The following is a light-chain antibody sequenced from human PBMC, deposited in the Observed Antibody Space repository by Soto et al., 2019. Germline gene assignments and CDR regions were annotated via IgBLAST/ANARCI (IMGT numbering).Light chain of an antibody. J-gene: IGKJ2*01. V-gene: IGKV1-27*01. Sequence: DIQMTQSPSSLSASVRDRVTITCRASQDINNYLAWYQQKPGKVPKLLIYAASTLQPGVQSRFSGRRSGTVFTLTINSLQPEDVATYYCQNYKSAPNTFGRGTRLEIK. CDR1: QDINNY. CDR3: QNYKSAPNT. CDR2: AAS.